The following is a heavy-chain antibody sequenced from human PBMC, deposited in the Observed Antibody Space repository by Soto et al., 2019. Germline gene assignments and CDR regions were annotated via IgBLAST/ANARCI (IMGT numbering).Heavy chain of an antibody. CDR3: ASSSQALSFYALDG. J-gene: IGHJ6*02. D-gene: IGHD2-2*01. CDR2: IYHSVNA. V-gene: IGHV4-30-2*06. Sequence: QLQLQGSGSRLVKPSQTLSLSCTVSGGSISSAGYSWSWIRQSPGKDLEWIGYIYHSVNAFYNPSLKSRVTMSLDRSRNQFSLNLTSVTAADTAVYFCASSSQALSFYALDGWGQGTTVVVSS. CDR1: GGSISSAGYS.